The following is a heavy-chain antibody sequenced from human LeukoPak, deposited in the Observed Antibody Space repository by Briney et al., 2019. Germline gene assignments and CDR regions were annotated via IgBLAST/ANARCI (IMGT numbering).Heavy chain of an antibody. Sequence: AAVKVSCKASGYTFTSDGISWVRQAPRQGLEWRGWISAYNGNTNYAQTLQGRVTITTDTSTSTAYIELGSLRSDDRAVYYCARGAGAIGTYYYGMDVWGQGTTVTVS. CDR2: ISAYNGNT. D-gene: IGHD6-13*01. CDR3: ARGAGAIGTYYYGMDV. V-gene: IGHV1-18*01. CDR1: GYTFTSDG. J-gene: IGHJ6*02.